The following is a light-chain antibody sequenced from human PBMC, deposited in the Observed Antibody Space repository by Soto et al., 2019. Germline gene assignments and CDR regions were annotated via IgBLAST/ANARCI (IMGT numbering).Light chain of an antibody. V-gene: IGKV1-39*01. J-gene: IGKJ5*01. Sequence: HSGAPRTTYIGDRVAITCLASQSISTYLNWYQQKPGKAPKVLIYAASNLQSGVPPRFSGSGFGTDFTPTISSLSPEDVATYFCPESSWPLIPFGQ. CDR1: QSISTY. CDR2: AAS. CDR3: PESSWPLIP.